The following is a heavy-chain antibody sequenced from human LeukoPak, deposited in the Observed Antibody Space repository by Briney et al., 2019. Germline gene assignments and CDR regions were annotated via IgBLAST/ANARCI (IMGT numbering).Heavy chain of an antibody. CDR2: ISYDGSNK. CDR3: ARSPSVAGTRSYFDY. D-gene: IGHD6-19*01. CDR1: GFTFSSYA. J-gene: IGHJ4*02. Sequence: GGSLRLSCAASGFTFSSYAMHWVRQAPGKGLEWVAVISYDGSNKYYADSVKGRFTISRDNSKNTLYLQMNSLRAEDTAVYYCARSPSVAGTRSYFDYWGQGTLVTVSS. V-gene: IGHV3-30*04.